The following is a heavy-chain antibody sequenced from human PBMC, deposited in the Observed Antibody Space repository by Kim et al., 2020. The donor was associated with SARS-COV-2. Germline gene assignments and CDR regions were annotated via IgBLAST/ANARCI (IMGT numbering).Heavy chain of an antibody. D-gene: IGHD2-2*01. CDR1: GYTFTSYG. J-gene: IGHJ5*02. CDR3: ARESGGDCSSTSCYDNWFDP. V-gene: IGHV1-18*04. CDR2: ISAYNGNT. Sequence: ASVKVSCKASGYTFTSYGISWVRQAPGQGLEWMGWISAYNGNTNYAQKLQGRVTMTTDTSTSTAYMELRSLRSDDTAVYYCARESGGDCSSTSCYDNWFDPWGQGTLVTVSS.